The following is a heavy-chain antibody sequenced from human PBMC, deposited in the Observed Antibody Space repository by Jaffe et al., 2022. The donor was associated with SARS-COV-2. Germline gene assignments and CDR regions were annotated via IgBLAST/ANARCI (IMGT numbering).Heavy chain of an antibody. J-gene: IGHJ2*01. CDR1: GFTFSSYY. D-gene: IGHD3-10*01. Sequence: EVEMVESGGDLVPPGGSLRLSCAASGFTFSSYYFNWVRQAPGKGLEWLSYIDSSSDTTYYAGSVKGRFIISRDNAKNSLYLQMNSLRADDTSVYYCAREATSLLRGYFDLWGRGTLVTVSS. CDR2: IDSSSDTT. CDR3: AREATSLLRGYFDL. V-gene: IGHV3-48*01.